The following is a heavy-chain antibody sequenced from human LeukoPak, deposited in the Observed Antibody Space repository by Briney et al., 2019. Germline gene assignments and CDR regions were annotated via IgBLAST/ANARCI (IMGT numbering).Heavy chain of an antibody. J-gene: IGHJ4*02. V-gene: IGHV3-48*03. CDR2: ISSSSSTI. CDR3: AKDRPYYYYGSGRIGY. Sequence: LSGGSLRLSCADSGFTFRSYAMNWVRQAPGRGLEWVSYISSSSSTIYYADSVKGRFTISRDNAKNTLYLQMNSLRAEDTAVYYCAKDRPYYYYGSGRIGYWGQGTLVTVSS. D-gene: IGHD3-10*01. CDR1: GFTFRSYA.